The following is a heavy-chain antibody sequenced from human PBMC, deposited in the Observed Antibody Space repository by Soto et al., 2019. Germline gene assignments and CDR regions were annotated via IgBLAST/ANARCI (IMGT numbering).Heavy chain of an antibody. D-gene: IGHD6-6*01. J-gene: IGHJ6*02. Sequence: SGPTLVNPTQTLTLTCTFSGFSLSTSGMCVSWIRQPPGKALEWLALIDWDDDKYYSTSLKTRLTISKDTSKNQVVLTMTNMDPVDTATYYCAREYSSSSSPSYYYYGTDVWGQGTTVTVSS. V-gene: IGHV2-70*01. CDR2: IDWDDDK. CDR1: GFSLSTSGMC. CDR3: AREYSSSSSPSYYYYGTDV.